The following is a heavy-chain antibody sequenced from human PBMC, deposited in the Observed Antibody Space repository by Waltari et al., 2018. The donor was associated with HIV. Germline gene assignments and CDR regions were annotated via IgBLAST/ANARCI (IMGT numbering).Heavy chain of an antibody. V-gene: IGHV3-23*01. CDR2: ISGSGGST. Sequence: EVQLLESGGGLVQPGGSLRLSCAASGFTFSSYAMSWVRQAPGKGLEWVSAISGSGGSTDYADSVKGRFTISRDNSKNTLYLQMNSLRAEDTAVYYCAKDGYDSSGYYSILGAHLSDYWGQGTLVTVSS. D-gene: IGHD3-22*01. J-gene: IGHJ4*02. CDR3: AKDGYDSSGYYSILGAHLSDY. CDR1: GFTFSSYA.